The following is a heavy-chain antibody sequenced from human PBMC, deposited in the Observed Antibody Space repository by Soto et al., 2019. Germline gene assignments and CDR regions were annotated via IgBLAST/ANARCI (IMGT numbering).Heavy chain of an antibody. V-gene: IGHV3-74*01. CDR2: INSDGSST. CDR1: GFTFSSYW. D-gene: IGHD2-8*01. CDR3: ARDLCTNGVCYTGPMDV. J-gene: IGHJ6*03. Sequence: EVQLVESGGGLVQPGGSLRLSCAASGFTFSSYWMHWVRQAPGKGLVWVSSINSDGSSTSYADSVKGRFTISRDNAKNTLYLQMNSLRAEDTAVYYCARDLCTNGVCYTGPMDVWGKGTTVTVSS.